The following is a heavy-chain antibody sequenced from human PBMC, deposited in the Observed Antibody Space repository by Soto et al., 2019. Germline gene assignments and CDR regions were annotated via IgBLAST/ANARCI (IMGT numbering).Heavy chain of an antibody. CDR3: ARYYGAGSYFFDY. J-gene: IGHJ4*02. V-gene: IGHV3-53*01. D-gene: IGHD3-10*01. CDR1: EISVSGNY. Sequence: EVLLVESGGGLIQPGGSLRLSCVASEISVSGNYMSWVRQAPGKGLEWVSTIYSDGRTNYADSVKGRFTIFRDDSETTLYLQMNSLRAEDTAVYYCARYYGAGSYFFDYWGQGTLVTVSS. CDR2: IYSDGRT.